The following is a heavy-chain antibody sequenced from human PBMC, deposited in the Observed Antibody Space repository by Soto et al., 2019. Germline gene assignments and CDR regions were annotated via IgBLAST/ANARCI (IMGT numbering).Heavy chain of an antibody. Sequence: EVQLVESGGGLIQPGGSLRLSCAVSGFTVSNNYMSWVRQAPGKGLEGVSVIYSGGYTAYGDSVKGRFTISRDNSKHTLYLKMNTRRAADPAVYRCAPSGGGGYWGQGTLVTVSS. CDR1: GFTVSNNY. J-gene: IGHJ4*02. CDR3: APSGGGGY. V-gene: IGHV3-53*01. D-gene: IGHD3-10*01. CDR2: IYSGGYT.